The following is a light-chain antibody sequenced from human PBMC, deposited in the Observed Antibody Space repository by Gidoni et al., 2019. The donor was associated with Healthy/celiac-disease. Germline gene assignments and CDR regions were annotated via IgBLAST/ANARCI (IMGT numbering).Light chain of an antibody. CDR2: RNN. Sequence: QSVLTQPPSASVTPGQRITISCSGSSSNIGSNYVYWYQQLPGTAPKLLIYRNNQRPSGVPDRFSGSKSGTSASLAIGGLRSEDEADYYCAAWDDSLKWVFGGGTKLTVL. CDR3: AAWDDSLKWV. J-gene: IGLJ3*02. CDR1: SSNIGSNY. V-gene: IGLV1-47*01.